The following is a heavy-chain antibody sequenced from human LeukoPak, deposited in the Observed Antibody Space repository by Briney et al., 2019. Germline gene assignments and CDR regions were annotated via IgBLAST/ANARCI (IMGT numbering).Heavy chain of an antibody. J-gene: IGHJ4*02. CDR3: ARDAYYYDSGGYCQLDY. CDR2: IYSSGST. D-gene: IGHD3-22*01. Sequence: KPSETLSLTCTVSGGSISSYYWTWIPQPAGKGLEWIGRIYSSGSTDYNPSLKSRVTMSVDTSKNQFSLKLSSVTAADTAVYYCARDAYYYDSGGYCQLDYWGQGTLVTVSS. CDR1: GGSISSYY. V-gene: IGHV4-4*07.